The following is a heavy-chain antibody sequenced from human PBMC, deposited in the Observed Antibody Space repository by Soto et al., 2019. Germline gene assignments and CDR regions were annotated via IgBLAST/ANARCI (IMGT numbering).Heavy chain of an antibody. V-gene: IGHV3-23*01. CDR3: AKRGHSTSWYWFDP. Sequence: EVQLLESGGGLVQPGGSLRLSCAASAFTFTNDAMSWVRQAPGKGLEWVSSISGSGGSTYYADSVQGRFTISSDNSNNTLYLQMDSLRAEDTAVYFCAKRGHSTSWYWFDPWGQGTQVTVSS. D-gene: IGHD6-13*01. CDR1: AFTFTNDA. J-gene: IGHJ5*02. CDR2: ISGSGGST.